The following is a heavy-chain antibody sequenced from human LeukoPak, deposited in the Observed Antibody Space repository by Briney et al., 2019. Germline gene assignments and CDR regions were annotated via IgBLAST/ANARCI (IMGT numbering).Heavy chain of an antibody. D-gene: IGHD3-9*01. CDR2: ISVYNGNT. J-gene: IGHJ4*02. CDR1: GYTFTSYG. Sequence: ASVKVSCKASGYTFTSYGISWVRQAPGQGLEWMGWISVYNGNTNYAQKLQGRVTMTTDTSTSTAYMELRSLRSDDTAVYYCARDGYYDILTGPYYFDYWGQGALVTVSS. V-gene: IGHV1-18*01. CDR3: ARDGYYDILTGPYYFDY.